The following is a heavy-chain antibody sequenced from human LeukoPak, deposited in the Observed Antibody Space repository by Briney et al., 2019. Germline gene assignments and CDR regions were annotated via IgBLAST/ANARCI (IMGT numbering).Heavy chain of an antibody. D-gene: IGHD3-22*01. V-gene: IGHV4-4*02. CDR3: ARVAQSGTSAYYYDSSGYYYFDY. CDR2: IYHSGST. Sequence: SETLSLTCAVSGGSISISNWYSWVRQPPGKGLEWIGYIYHSGSTYYNPSLKSRVTISVDRSKNQFSLKLSSVTAADTAVYYCARVAQSGTSAYYYDSSGYYYFDYWGQGTLVTVSS. CDR1: GGSISISNW. J-gene: IGHJ4*02.